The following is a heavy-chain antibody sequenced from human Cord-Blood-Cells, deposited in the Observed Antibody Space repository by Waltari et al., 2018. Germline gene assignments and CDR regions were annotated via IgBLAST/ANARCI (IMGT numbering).Heavy chain of an antibody. Sequence: QVQRVQSGAEVKQPGAPVKVSCKASGYPFTGYSMPRVRPAHGQGLEWMGWINPNSGGTNYAQKFQGRVTMTRDTSISTAYMELSRLRSDDTAVYYCARTKWELPDDAFDIWGQGTMVTVSS. CDR2: INPNSGGT. CDR1: GYPFTGYS. V-gene: IGHV1-2*02. J-gene: IGHJ3*02. CDR3: ARTKWELPDDAFDI. D-gene: IGHD1-26*01.